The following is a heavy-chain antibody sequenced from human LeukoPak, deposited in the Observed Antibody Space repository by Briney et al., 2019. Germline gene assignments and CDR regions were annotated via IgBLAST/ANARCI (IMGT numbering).Heavy chain of an antibody. D-gene: IGHD3-3*01. CDR3: AKDGEWTFDI. Sequence: EGSLRLSCAASGFTFSISGMHWVRQAPGEGLEWVAFIGRDRITKYYADSVKGRFTISGDSSYNTAYLQMDSLGAEDTAMYYCAKDGEWTFDIWGQGTMVTVSS. CDR2: IGRDRITK. J-gene: IGHJ3*02. CDR1: GFTFSISG. V-gene: IGHV3-30*02.